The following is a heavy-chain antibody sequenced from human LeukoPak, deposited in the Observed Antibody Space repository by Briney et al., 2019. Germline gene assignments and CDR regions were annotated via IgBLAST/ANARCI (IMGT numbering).Heavy chain of an antibody. CDR2: MNPNSGNT. J-gene: IGHJ4*02. CDR1: GYTFTRYD. V-gene: IGHV1-8*01. Sequence: ASVKVSCKASGYTFTRYDINWVRQATGQGLEWMGWMNPNSGNTGYAQKFQGRVTMTRNTSISTAYMELSSLRSEDTAVYYCARLDSSGYYIFDYWGQGTLVTVSS. CDR3: ARLDSSGYYIFDY. D-gene: IGHD3-22*01.